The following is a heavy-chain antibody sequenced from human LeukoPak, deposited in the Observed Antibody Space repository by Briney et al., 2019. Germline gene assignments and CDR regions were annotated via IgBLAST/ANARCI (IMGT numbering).Heavy chain of an antibody. CDR3: ARESESSWYDF. J-gene: IGHJ5*01. D-gene: IGHD6-13*01. Sequence: GGSLRLSCAASGFTFSSYAMHWVRQAPGKGLEWVAVISYDGSNKYYAGSVKGRFTISRDNSKNTLYLQMNSLRAEDTAVYYCARESESSWYDFWGQGTLVTVSS. V-gene: IGHV3-30-3*01. CDR1: GFTFSSYA. CDR2: ISYDGSNK.